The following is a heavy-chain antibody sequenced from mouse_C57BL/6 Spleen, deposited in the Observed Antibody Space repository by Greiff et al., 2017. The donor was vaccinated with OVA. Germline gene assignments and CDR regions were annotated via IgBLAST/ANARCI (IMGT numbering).Heavy chain of an antibody. Sequence: QLQQPGAELVKPGASVKLSCKASGYTFTSYWMQWVKQRPGQGLEWIGEIDPSDSYTNYNQKFKGKATLTVDTSSSTAYMQLSSLTSEDSAVYYCARNRITTPDYFDYWGQGTTLTVSS. CDR3: ARNRITTPDYFDY. CDR2: IDPSDSYT. CDR1: GYTFTSYW. J-gene: IGHJ2*01. D-gene: IGHD1-1*01. V-gene: IGHV1-50*01.